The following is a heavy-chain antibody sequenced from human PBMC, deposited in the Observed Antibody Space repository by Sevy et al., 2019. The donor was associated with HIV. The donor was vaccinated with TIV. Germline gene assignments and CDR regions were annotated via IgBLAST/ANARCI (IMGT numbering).Heavy chain of an antibody. V-gene: IGHV3-66*01. CDR1: GLSVSDNY. Sequence: GGSLRLSCAASGLSVSDNYMNWVRQAPGKGLELVSVIYSDGRTYYADSVKGRFTISRDNSKNTLYLHMNNLRPEDTAVYYWARDLYYDASGYYYYYYGMDVWGQGTTVTVSS. CDR3: ARDLYYDASGYYYYYYGMDV. CDR2: IYSDGRT. J-gene: IGHJ6*02. D-gene: IGHD3-22*01.